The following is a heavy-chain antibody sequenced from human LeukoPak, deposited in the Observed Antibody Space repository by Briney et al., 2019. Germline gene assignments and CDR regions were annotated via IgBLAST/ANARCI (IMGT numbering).Heavy chain of an antibody. Sequence: GGSLRLSCAVSGLTFSNYWMSWVRQAPGKGLEWVGRVKSKTDGGTTEYAAAVKGRFTISRDDSKNTLHLEMNSLKTEDTGVYYCATGARGRDWGQGTLVTVPP. V-gene: IGHV3-15*01. D-gene: IGHD3-10*01. CDR3: ATGARGRD. J-gene: IGHJ4*02. CDR1: GLTFSNYW. CDR2: VKSKTDGGTT.